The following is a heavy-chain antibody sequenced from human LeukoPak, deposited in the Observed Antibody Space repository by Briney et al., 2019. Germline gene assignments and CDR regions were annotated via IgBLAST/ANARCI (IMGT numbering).Heavy chain of an antibody. CDR2: ISSSSSYI. J-gene: IGHJ4*02. Sequence: PGGSLRLSCAASGFTFSSYSMNWVRQAPGKGLEWVSSISSSSSYIYYADSVKGRFTISRDNAKNSPYLQMNSLRAEDTAVYYCARDYDILTGEDYWGQGTLVTDSS. D-gene: IGHD3-9*01. CDR3: ARDYDILTGEDY. CDR1: GFTFSSYS. V-gene: IGHV3-21*01.